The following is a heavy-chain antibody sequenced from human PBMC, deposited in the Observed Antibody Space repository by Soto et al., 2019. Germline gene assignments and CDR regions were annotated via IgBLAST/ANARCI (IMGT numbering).Heavy chain of an antibody. V-gene: IGHV1-18*01. CDR1: GYTFTNYG. Sequence: QVQLVQSGAEAKKPGASVKVSCKASGYTFTNYGINWVRQAPGQGLEWVGWIHTNNGNTNYARRLQVRVTMTTDTSTITAYMELMSLRSDDTAVYYCARGVDDIWGNYRTSPGYWCQGTLVTVSS. J-gene: IGHJ4*02. CDR2: IHTNNGNT. D-gene: IGHD3-16*02. CDR3: ARGVDDIWGNYRTSPGY.